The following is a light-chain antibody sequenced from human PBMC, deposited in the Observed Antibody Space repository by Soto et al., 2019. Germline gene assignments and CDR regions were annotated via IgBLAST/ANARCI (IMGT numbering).Light chain of an antibody. Sequence: QSVLTQPPSASGTPGQRVTISCSGSNSNIGSRFVYWFQQLPGTAPKLLIYRNNQRPSGVPDRFSGSKSGTSASLAISGLRSEDEADYYCAAWDESLSGRVFGGGTKLTVL. V-gene: IGLV1-47*01. CDR1: NSNIGSRF. CDR2: RNN. CDR3: AAWDESLSGRV. J-gene: IGLJ3*02.